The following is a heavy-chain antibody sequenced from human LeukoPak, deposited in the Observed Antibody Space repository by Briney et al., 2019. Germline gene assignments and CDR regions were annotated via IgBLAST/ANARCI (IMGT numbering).Heavy chain of an antibody. D-gene: IGHD2-21*02. V-gene: IGHV1-46*01. CDR1: GYIFTSYY. CDR2: INPSGGST. Sequence: ASVKVSCKASGYIFTSYYMHWVRQAPGQGLEWMGIINPSGGSTSYAQKFQGRVTMTRDTSTSTAYMELSSLRSEDTAVYYCARPPISPYCGGDCYSFDYWGQGTLVTVSS. CDR3: ARPPISPYCGGDCYSFDY. J-gene: IGHJ4*02.